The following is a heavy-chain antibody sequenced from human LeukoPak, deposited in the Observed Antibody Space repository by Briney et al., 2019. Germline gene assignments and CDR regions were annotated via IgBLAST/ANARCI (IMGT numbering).Heavy chain of an antibody. CDR2: IKQDGSEK. CDR3: ARDQLELLRGGYYYGMDV. V-gene: IGHV3-7*01. Sequence: GGSLRLSCAASGFTFSSYWMSWVRQAPGKGLEWVANIKQDGSEKYYADSVKGRFTISRDNAKNSLYLQMNSLRAEDTAVYYCARDQLELLRGGYYYGMDVWGQGTTVTVSS. CDR1: GFTFSSYW. J-gene: IGHJ6*02. D-gene: IGHD1-7*01.